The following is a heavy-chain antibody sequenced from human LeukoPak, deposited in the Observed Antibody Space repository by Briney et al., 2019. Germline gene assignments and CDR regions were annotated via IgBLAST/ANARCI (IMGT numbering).Heavy chain of an antibody. D-gene: IGHD6-19*01. J-gene: IGHJ4*02. V-gene: IGHV4-59*01. CDR1: GGSISSYY. CDR2: IYYSGST. CDR3: ARGGPNGWVFDY. Sequence: SETLSLTCTVSGGSISSYYWSWIRQPPGKGLEWIGYIYYSGSTNYNPSLKSRVTISVDTSKNQFSLKLSSVTAANTAVYYCARGGPNGWVFDYWGQGTLVTVSS.